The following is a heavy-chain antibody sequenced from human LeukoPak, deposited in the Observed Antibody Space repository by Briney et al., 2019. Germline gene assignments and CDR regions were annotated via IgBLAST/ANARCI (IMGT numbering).Heavy chain of an antibody. CDR3: ARGWLLGTAGDAFDI. Sequence: SETLSLTCTVSGGPLSSGGYYWSWIRQPPGKGLECIGYIYYSGSTYYNPSLKSRVTISVDTSKNQFSLKLSSVTAADTAVYYRARGWLLGTAGDAFDIWGQGTMVTVSS. CDR2: IYYSGST. CDR1: GGPLSSGGYY. D-gene: IGHD4-23*01. J-gene: IGHJ3*02. V-gene: IGHV4-31*03.